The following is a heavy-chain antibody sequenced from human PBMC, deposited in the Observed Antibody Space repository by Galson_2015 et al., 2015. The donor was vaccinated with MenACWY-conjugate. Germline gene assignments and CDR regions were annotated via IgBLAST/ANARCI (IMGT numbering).Heavy chain of an antibody. J-gene: IGHJ5*02. D-gene: IGHD3-3*01. V-gene: IGHV4-59*01. CDR1: GGSISSYY. CDR2: IYYSGST. Sequence: ETLSLTCTVSGGSISSYYWSWIRQPPGKGLEWIGYIYYSGSTNYNPSLKSRVTISVDTSKNQFSLKLSSVTAADTAVYYCARDSTPFTIFGEFDPWGQGTLVTVSS. CDR3: ARDSTPFTIFGEFDP.